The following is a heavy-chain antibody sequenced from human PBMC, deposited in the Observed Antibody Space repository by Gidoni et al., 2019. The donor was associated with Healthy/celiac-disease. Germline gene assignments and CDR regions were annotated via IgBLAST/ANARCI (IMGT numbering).Heavy chain of an antibody. J-gene: IGHJ3*02. Sequence: QMQLVQSGPEVKKPGTSVKVSCKASGFTFTNSAMQWVRQARGQRLEWIGWIVVGSGNTNYAQRLQERVSITWDMSTSTAYMELSSLRSEDTAVYFCAAATGAGLGSYALDIWGHGTMVTVSS. CDR2: IVVGSGNT. CDR3: AAATGAGLGSYALDI. D-gene: IGHD3-10*01. V-gene: IGHV1-58*02. CDR1: GFTFTNSA.